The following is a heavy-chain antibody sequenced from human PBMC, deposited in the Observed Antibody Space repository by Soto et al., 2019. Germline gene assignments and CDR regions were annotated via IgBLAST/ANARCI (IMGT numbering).Heavy chain of an antibody. J-gene: IGHJ4*02. CDR1: GYTFTNYY. Sequence: GASVKVSCKASGYTFTNYYMHWVRQAPGQGLEWMGWINPNSGGTNYAQKFQDWVTMTRDTSISTAYMELSRLRSDDTAVYYCARVPYRGSSWYEYWGQGTLVTVSS. CDR2: INPNSGGT. V-gene: IGHV1-2*04. D-gene: IGHD6-13*01. CDR3: ARVPYRGSSWYEY.